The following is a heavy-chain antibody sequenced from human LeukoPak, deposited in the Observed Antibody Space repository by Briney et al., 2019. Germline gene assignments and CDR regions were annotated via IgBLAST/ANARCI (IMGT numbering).Heavy chain of an antibody. CDR3: ARQGLYDSSDFWTFQH. CDR1: GFTFSTYS. J-gene: IGHJ1*01. Sequence: GGSLRLSCAASGFTFSTYSMNWVRQAPGQGLEWVSSISGSGTYIFYADSLKGRFTISRDNAKNSVYLQMNSLRAEDTAVYYCARQGLYDSSDFWTFQHWGQGTLVTVSS. CDR2: ISGSGTYI. V-gene: IGHV3-21*01. D-gene: IGHD3/OR15-3a*01.